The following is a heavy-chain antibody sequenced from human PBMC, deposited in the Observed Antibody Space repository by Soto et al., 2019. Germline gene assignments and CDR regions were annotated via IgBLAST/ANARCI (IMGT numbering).Heavy chain of an antibody. D-gene: IGHD6-25*01. J-gene: IGHJ4*02. CDR2: ISYSGGAT. V-gene: IGHV3-23*01. CDR1: GFTFNNHA. CDR3: ARDSGSRRAMGYFDY. Sequence: EVQLLESGGNLVQPGGSLRLSCAASGFTFNNHAMTWVRQAPGKGLEWVSAISYSGGATYYADSVKGRFTMSRDTSTNTLYLQMNSLRVEETAIYYCARDSGSRRAMGYFDYWGQGALVTVSS.